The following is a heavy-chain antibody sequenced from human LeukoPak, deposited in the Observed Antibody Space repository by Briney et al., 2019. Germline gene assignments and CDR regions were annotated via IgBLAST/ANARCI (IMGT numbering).Heavy chain of an antibody. D-gene: IGHD3-3*01. CDR2: IKLDGSEK. V-gene: IGHV3-7*01. CDR1: GFTFSSYW. CDR3: ARALGVWSGYVRGSDAFYI. Sequence: GGSLRLSCAASGFTFSSYWMSWVRQAPGKGLEWVANIKLDGSEKYYVGSVKGRCTISRDNAKNSLYLQMKSLIADDTAVDYCARALGVWSGYVRGSDAFYIRGQGTMVTVSS. J-gene: IGHJ3*02.